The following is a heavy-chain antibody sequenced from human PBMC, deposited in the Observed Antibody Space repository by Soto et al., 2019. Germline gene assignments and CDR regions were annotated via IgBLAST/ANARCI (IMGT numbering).Heavy chain of an antibody. CDR1: GFTFSSYS. CDR3: ARMLRYFDWPPPRYYFDY. J-gene: IGHJ4*02. CDR2: ISSSSSYI. D-gene: IGHD3-9*01. Sequence: EVQLVESGGGLVKPGGSLRLSCAASGFTFSSYSMNWVRQAPGKGLEWVSSISSSSSYIYYADSVKGRFTISRDNAKNSLDLQMNSLRAEDTAVYYCARMLRYFDWPPPRYYFDYWGQGTLVTVSS. V-gene: IGHV3-21*01.